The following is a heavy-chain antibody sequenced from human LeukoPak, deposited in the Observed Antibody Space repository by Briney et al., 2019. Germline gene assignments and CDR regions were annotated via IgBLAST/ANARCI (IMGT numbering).Heavy chain of an antibody. Sequence: PGGSLRLSCAASGFTFSSYGMHWVRQAPGKGLEWVAVIWYDGSNKYYADSVKGRFTISRDNSKNTLYLQMNSLRAEDTAVYYCARDFSPTPAAMATYYFDYWGQGTLVTVSS. J-gene: IGHJ4*02. D-gene: IGHD5-18*01. CDR1: GFTFSSYG. V-gene: IGHV3-33*01. CDR3: ARDFSPTPAAMATYYFDY. CDR2: IWYDGSNK.